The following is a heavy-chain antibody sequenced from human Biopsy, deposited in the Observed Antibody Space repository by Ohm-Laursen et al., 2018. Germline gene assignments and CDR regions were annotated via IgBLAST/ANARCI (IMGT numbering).Heavy chain of an antibody. CDR3: ARDLPSSYYYAMDV. CDR2: TYKGGNT. Sequence: TLSLTCTVSGASITSYYWSWIRQPAGKGLEWIGHTYKGGNTNHNPSLKSRVSMSVDTSKNQLSLTLRSVTAADTAVYYCARDLPSSYYYAMDVWGQGTWVTVSS. V-gene: IGHV4-4*07. CDR1: GASITSYY. J-gene: IGHJ6*02.